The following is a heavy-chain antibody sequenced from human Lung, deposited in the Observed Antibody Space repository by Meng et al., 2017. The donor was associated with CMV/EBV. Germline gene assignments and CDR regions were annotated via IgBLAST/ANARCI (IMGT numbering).Heavy chain of an antibody. J-gene: IGHJ6*02. V-gene: IGHV4-59*01. Sequence: SQXXSLTCTVSGGSISSYYWSWIRQPPGKGLEWIGYIYYSGSTNYNPSLKSRVTISVDTSKNQFSLKLSSVTAADTAVYYCARDLGYCSSTSCYYYYGMDVWGQGXTVTVSS. CDR3: ARDLGYCSSTSCYYYYGMDV. D-gene: IGHD2-2*01. CDR1: GGSISSYY. CDR2: IYYSGST.